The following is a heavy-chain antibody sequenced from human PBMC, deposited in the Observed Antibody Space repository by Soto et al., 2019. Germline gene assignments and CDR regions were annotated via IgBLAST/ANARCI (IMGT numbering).Heavy chain of an antibody. V-gene: IGHV3-30*18. Sequence: QVQLVESGGGVVQPGRSLRLSCAASGFTFSSYGMHWVRQAPGKGLEWVAVISYDGSNKYYADSVKGRFTISRDNSKNTLYLQMNSLRAEDTAVYYCANGGGWVGELHGMDVWGQGTTVTVSS. CDR1: GFTFSSYG. J-gene: IGHJ6*02. CDR3: ANGGGWVGELHGMDV. CDR2: ISYDGSNK. D-gene: IGHD3-10*01.